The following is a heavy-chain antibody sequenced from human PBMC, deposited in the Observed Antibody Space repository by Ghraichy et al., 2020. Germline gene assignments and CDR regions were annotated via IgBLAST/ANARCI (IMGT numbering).Heavy chain of an antibody. Sequence: SETLSLTCTVSGGSISSYYWSWIRQPPGKGLEWIGYIYYSGSTNYNPSLKSRVTISVDTSKNQFSLKLSSVTAADTAVYYCAREAAAGGANWFDPWGQGTLFTVSS. D-gene: IGHD6-13*01. V-gene: IGHV4-59*01. CDR3: AREAAAGGANWFDP. CDR2: IYYSGST. CDR1: GGSISSYY. J-gene: IGHJ5*02.